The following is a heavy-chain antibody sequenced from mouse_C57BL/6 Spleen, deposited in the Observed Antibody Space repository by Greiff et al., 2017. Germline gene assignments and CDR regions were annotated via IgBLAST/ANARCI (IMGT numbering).Heavy chain of an antibody. CDR1: GYTFTDYE. D-gene: IGHD1-1*01. CDR3: TRAITTGALYTMDY. J-gene: IGHJ4*01. CDR2: IDPETGGT. Sequence: QVQLQQSGAELVRPGASVTLSCKASGYTFTDYEMHWVKQTPVHGLEWIGAIDPETGGTAYNQKSKGKAILTADKSSSTAYMELRSLTSEDSAVYYCTRAITTGALYTMDYWGQGTSVTVSS. V-gene: IGHV1-15*01.